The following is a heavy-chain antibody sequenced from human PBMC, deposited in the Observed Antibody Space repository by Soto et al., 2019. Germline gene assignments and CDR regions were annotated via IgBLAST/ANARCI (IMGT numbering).Heavy chain of an antibody. V-gene: IGHV1-3*01. CDR1: GYTFTSYA. J-gene: IGHJ4*02. CDR3: ARDVRDIVVVPAAIGGTAFDY. CDR2: INAGNGNT. Sequence: ASVKVSCNASGYTFTSYAMHWVLRAPGQRLEWMGWINAGNGNTKYSQKFQGRVTITRDTSASTAYMELSSLRSEDTAVYYCARDVRDIVVVPAAIGGTAFDYWGQGTLVTVS. D-gene: IGHD2-2*01.